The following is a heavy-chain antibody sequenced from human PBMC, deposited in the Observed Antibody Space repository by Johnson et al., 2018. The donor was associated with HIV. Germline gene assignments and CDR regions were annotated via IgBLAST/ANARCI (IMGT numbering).Heavy chain of an antibody. J-gene: IGHJ3*02. Sequence: QVQLVESGGGVVQPGRSLRLSCAASGFTFSSYAMHWVRQAPGKGLEWVAVISYDGSNKYYADSVKGRFTISRDNSKNTLYLQMNSLRAEDTAVYYCAKDQHYYDSRNGGAFDIWG. CDR3: AKDQHYYDSRNGGAFDI. CDR1: GFTFSSYA. CDR2: ISYDGSNK. V-gene: IGHV3-30-3*01. D-gene: IGHD3-22*01.